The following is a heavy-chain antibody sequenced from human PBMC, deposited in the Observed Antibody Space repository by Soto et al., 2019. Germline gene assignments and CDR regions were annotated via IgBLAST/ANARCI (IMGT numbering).Heavy chain of an antibody. CDR2: ISNNDHR. D-gene: IGHD5-12*01. CDR1: GYTFSNYV. Sequence: QVQLVQSGAEVKKPGASVKVSCKASGYTFSNYVITWVRQAPGQGLEWMGWISNNDHRKYAQNFQDRVTLTTESSTATASMDLKSLRSDDTAVYYCVREGGYSDYRLAYVGQATLVTVSS. J-gene: IGHJ4*02. CDR3: VREGGYSDYRLAY. V-gene: IGHV1-18*01.